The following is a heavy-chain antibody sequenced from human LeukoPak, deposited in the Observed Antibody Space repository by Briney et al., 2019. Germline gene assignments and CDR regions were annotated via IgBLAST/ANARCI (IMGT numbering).Heavy chain of an antibody. V-gene: IGHV1-2*02. CDR3: ATLGYCSGGSCSRGDY. J-gene: IGHJ4*02. CDR2: INPSSGGT. Sequence: ASVKVSCKASGYTFTSYYMHWVRQAPGQGLEWMGWINPSSGGTNYAQKFQGRVTMTRDTSISTAYMELSRLTSDDTAVYYCATLGYCSGGSCSRGDYWGQGTLVTVSS. CDR1: GYTFTSYY. D-gene: IGHD2-15*01.